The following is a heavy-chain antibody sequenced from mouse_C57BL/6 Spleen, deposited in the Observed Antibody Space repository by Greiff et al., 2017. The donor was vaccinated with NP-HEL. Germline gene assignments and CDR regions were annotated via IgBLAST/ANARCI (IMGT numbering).Heavy chain of an antibody. Sequence: EVHLVESGGGLVKPGGSLTLSCAASGFTFSDYGMHWVRQAPEKGLEWVAYISSGSSTIYYADTVKGRFTISRDNAKNTLFLQMTSLRSEDTAMYYCAREGYGSSYFAYWGQGTLVTVSA. CDR3: AREGYGSSYFAY. V-gene: IGHV5-17*01. CDR1: GFTFSDYG. D-gene: IGHD1-1*01. CDR2: ISSGSSTI. J-gene: IGHJ3*01.